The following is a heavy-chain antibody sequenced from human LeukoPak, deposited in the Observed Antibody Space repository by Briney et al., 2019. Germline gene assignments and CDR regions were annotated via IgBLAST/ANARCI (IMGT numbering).Heavy chain of an antibody. Sequence: GGSLRPSCAASGFTVSSNYMSWVRQAPGKGLEWVSVIYSGGSTYYADSVKGRFTISRDNSKNTLYLHMNSLRAEDTAVYYCARDPGIAAAGTFDYWGQGTLVTVSS. J-gene: IGHJ4*02. V-gene: IGHV3-66*01. D-gene: IGHD6-13*01. CDR3: ARDPGIAAAGTFDY. CDR1: GFTVSSNY. CDR2: IYSGGST.